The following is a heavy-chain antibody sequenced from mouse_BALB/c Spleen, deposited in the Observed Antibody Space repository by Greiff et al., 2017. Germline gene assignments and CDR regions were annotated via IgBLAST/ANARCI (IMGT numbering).Heavy chain of an antibody. Sequence: EVQLRQSGAELVKPGASVKLSCTASGFNIKDTYMHWVKQRPEQGLEWIGRIDPANGNTKYDPKFQGKATITADTSSNTAYLQLSSLTSEDTAVYYCARFGYYDYDEDYWGQGTTLTVSS. D-gene: IGHD2-4*01. J-gene: IGHJ2*01. CDR3: ARFGYYDYDEDY. CDR1: GFNIKDTY. CDR2: IDPANGNT. V-gene: IGHV14-3*02.